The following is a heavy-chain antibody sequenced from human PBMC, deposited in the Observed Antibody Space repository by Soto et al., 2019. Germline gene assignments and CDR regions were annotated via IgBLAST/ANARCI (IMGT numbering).Heavy chain of an antibody. CDR2: ISAYNGNT. V-gene: IGHV1-18*01. CDR3: ARDRACSSTSCYPPYYYYYYMDV. J-gene: IGHJ6*03. Sequence: ASVKVSCKASGYTFTSYGISWVRQAPGQGLEWMGWISAYNGNTNYAQKLQGRVTMTTDTSTSTAYMELRSLRSDDTAVYYCARDRACSSTSCYPPYYYYYYMDVWGKGTTVTVSS. CDR1: GYTFTSYG. D-gene: IGHD2-2*01.